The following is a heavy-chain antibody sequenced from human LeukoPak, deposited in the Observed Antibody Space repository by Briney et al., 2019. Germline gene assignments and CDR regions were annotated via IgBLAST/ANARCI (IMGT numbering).Heavy chain of an antibody. J-gene: IGHJ6*02. CDR1: GYTFTGYY. Sequence: GASVKVSCKASGYTFTGYYMHWVRQAPGQGLEWMGWINPNSGGTNYAQKFQGRVTMTRDTSISTAYMELSRLRSDDTAVYYCARHYDYYYYGMDVWGQGTTVTVSS. V-gene: IGHV1-2*02. CDR3: ARHYDYYYYGMDV. D-gene: IGHD3-10*01. CDR2: INPNSGGT.